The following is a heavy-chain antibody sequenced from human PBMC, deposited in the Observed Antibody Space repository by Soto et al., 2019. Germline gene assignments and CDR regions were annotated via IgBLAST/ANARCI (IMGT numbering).Heavy chain of an antibody. V-gene: IGHV2-5*02. CDR1: GLSLSTSGVG. J-gene: IGHJ5*02. Sequence: QITLKESGPTLVKPTETLTLTCTFSGLSLSTSGVGVGWIRQPPGKALEWLALIYWDDDKRYSPSLKSRLTITKDTSKNQVVLTMTAMDPVDTATYYCSLVCTPVNSFDPWGQGILVTVSS. D-gene: IGHD2-8*01. CDR3: SLVCTPVNSFDP. CDR2: IYWDDDK.